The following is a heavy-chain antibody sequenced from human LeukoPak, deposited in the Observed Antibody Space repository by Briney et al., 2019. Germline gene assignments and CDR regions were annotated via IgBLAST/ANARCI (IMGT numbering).Heavy chain of an antibody. CDR3: ARESLDSDGSGYWGTKTSVFDY. V-gene: IGHV4-59*11. J-gene: IGHJ4*02. Sequence: IPSETLSLTCTVSGGSISAHCWSWIRQSPGKGLEWIGFICYTGSTNYNPSLNSRVTISLDRSKNQFSLNLRSVTAADTAVYYCARESLDSDGSGYWGTKTSVFDYWGLGTLVTVSS. D-gene: IGHD3-22*01. CDR1: GGSISAHC. CDR2: ICYTGST.